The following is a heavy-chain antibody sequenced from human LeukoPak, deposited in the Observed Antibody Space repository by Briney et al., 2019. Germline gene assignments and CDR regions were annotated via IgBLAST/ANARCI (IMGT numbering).Heavy chain of an antibody. CDR3: ASSSSGWYGYFQH. CDR1: GFTFSNYW. D-gene: IGHD6-19*01. V-gene: IGHV3-7*03. Sequence: GGSLRLSCAASGFTFSNYWMSWVRQAPGKGLEWVANIKQDGSEKYYVGSVKGRFTISRDNSKNTLYLQMNSLRAEDTAVYYCASSSSGWYGYFQHWGQGTLVTVSS. CDR2: IKQDGSEK. J-gene: IGHJ1*01.